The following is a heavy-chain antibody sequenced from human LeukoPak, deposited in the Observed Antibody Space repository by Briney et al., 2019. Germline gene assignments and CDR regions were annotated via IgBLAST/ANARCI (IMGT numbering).Heavy chain of an antibody. V-gene: IGHV3-30*04. Sequence: GGSLRLSCAASGFTFSSYAMHWVRQAPGKGLGWVAVISYDGSNKYYADSVKGRFTISRDNSKNTLYLQMNSLRAEDTAVYYCARDSGFRYCSSTSCYEYYFDYWGQGTLVTVSS. CDR2: ISYDGSNK. J-gene: IGHJ4*02. CDR3: ARDSGFRYCSSTSCYEYYFDY. CDR1: GFTFSSYA. D-gene: IGHD2-2*01.